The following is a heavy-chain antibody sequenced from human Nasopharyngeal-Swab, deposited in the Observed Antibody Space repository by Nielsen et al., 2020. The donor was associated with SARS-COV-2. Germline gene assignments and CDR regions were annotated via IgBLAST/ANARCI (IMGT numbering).Heavy chain of an antibody. CDR2: ISTTTATI. CDR1: GLGLSNYE. CDR3: AREVPYSGHDDAFDI. J-gene: IGHJ3*02. D-gene: IGHD5-12*01. Sequence: GESLKISCAASGLGLSNYEMTWVRQAPGKGLEWISYISTTTATIYYADSVKGRFTISRDNAKNSLYLQMNSLRAEDTAVYYCAREVPYSGHDDAFDIWGQGTMVTVSA. V-gene: IGHV3-48*03.